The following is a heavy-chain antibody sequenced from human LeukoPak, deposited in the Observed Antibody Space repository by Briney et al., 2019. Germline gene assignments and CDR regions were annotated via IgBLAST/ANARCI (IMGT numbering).Heavy chain of an antibody. CDR2: INHSGST. J-gene: IGHJ3*02. Sequence: SETLSLTCTVSGGSISSYYWNWIRQPPGKGLEWIGEINHSGSTNYNPSLKSRVTISVDTSKNQFSLKLSSVTAADTAVYYCARRRSYYYGSGSHPFDIWGQGTMVTVSS. CDR3: ARRRSYYYGSGSHPFDI. D-gene: IGHD3-10*01. CDR1: GGSISSYY. V-gene: IGHV4-34*01.